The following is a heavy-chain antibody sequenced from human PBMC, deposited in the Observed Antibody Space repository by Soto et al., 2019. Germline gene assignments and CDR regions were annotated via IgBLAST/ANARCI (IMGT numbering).Heavy chain of an antibody. CDR3: ARSSRRSVDLYSGFHA. V-gene: IGHV1-69*06. CDR2: IIPIFDTT. J-gene: IGHJ6*02. D-gene: IGHD2-15*01. Sequence: GASVKVSCKASEVTFSTYAIGWVRQAPGQGLEWMGGIIPIFDTTNYAQKFHGRVTITADKSSYTAYMELSSLRFEDTAVYYCARSSRRSVDLYSGFHAWGQGTTVTVSS. CDR1: EVTFSTYA.